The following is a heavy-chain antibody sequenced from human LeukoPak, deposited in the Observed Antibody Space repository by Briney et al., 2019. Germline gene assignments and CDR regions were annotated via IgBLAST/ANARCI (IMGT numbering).Heavy chain of an antibody. CDR2: ISHSESS. J-gene: IGHJ4*02. Sequence: SETLSLTCTVSGGSVNGGLYYWNWIRQPPGKGLEWIGSISHSESSTYNPSLKSRVTISVDTSKNQFSLNLRSVTAADTAVYFCARHHDGGPKLRLDFWGLGVLVTVSS. CDR1: GGSVNGGLYY. CDR3: ARHHDGGPKLRLDF. D-gene: IGHD2-15*01. V-gene: IGHV4-61*01.